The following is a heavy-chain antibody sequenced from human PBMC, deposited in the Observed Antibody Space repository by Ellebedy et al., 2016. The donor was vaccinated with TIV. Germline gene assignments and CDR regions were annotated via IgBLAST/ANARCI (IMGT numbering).Heavy chain of an antibody. Sequence: ASVKVSXKASGGTFSSYAISWVRQAPGQGLEWMGWISAYNGNTNYAQKLQGRVTMTTDTSTSTAYMELRSLRSDDTAVYYCARDPTVVPAALYYYGMDVWGQGTTVTVSS. CDR1: GGTFSSYA. CDR2: ISAYNGNT. CDR3: ARDPTVVPAALYYYGMDV. J-gene: IGHJ6*02. D-gene: IGHD2-2*01. V-gene: IGHV1-18*01.